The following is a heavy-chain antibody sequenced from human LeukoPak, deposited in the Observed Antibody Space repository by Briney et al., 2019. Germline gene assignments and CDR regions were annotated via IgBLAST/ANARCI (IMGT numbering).Heavy chain of an antibody. CDR3: AGGSYGNY. CDR1: GYTFTGYY. J-gene: IGHJ4*02. D-gene: IGHD5-18*01. CDR2: INPNSGGT. V-gene: IGHV1-2*06. Sequence: GASVKVSCKASGYTFTGYYMHWVRQAPGQGLEWMGRINPNSGGTKYAQKFQGRVTITRDKSISTACMELSRLRSDDTAVYYFAGGSYGNYWGQGTLVTVSS.